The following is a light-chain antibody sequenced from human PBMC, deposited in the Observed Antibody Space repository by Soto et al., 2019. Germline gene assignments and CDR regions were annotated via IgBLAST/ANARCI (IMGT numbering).Light chain of an antibody. V-gene: IGLV2-11*01. CDR2: DVT. CDR1: SSDVSGYNY. J-gene: IGLJ1*01. CDR3: CSYAGTYIGYV. Sequence: QSVLTQPRSVSGSPGQSVSISCTGTSSDVSGYNYVSWYQQYPGKAPKLMIYDVTKRPSGVPDRFSGSKSGNTASLSISGLQAEDEADYYCCSYAGTYIGYVFGSGTKVTVL.